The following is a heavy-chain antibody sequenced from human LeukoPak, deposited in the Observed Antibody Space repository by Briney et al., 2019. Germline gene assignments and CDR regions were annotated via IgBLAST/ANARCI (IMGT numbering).Heavy chain of an antibody. Sequence: GGSLRLSCAVSGFTFSSYSMNWVRQAPGKGLEWVSYISSGSSTIYYADSVKGRFTISRDNAKNSLYLQMNSLRDEDTAGYYCARGYMVAPDCWGQGTLVTVSS. CDR2: ISSGSSTI. J-gene: IGHJ4*02. CDR1: GFTFSSYS. V-gene: IGHV3-48*02. D-gene: IGHD5-12*01. CDR3: ARGYMVAPDC.